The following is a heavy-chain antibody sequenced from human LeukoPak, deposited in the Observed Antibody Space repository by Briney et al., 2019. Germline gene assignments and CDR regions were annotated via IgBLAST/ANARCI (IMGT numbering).Heavy chain of an antibody. CDR2: MYNSVSI. Sequence: SQTLSLTCVVSGYSIRNGDYWGWIRQSPGKGLEWIASMYNSVSIHYNPSLKSRVTILVDTSKNEFSLKMRSVTAADTAVYYRARNSSSGFFDYWGQGTLATVSS. CDR3: ARNSSSGFFDY. D-gene: IGHD6-6*01. J-gene: IGHJ4*02. CDR1: GYSIRNGDY. V-gene: IGHV4-38-2*01.